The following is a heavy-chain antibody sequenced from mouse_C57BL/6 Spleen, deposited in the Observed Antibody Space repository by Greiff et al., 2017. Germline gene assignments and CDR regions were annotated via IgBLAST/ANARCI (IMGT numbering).Heavy chain of an antibody. CDR1: GYTFTSYW. J-gene: IGHJ3*01. V-gene: IGHV1-53*01. Sequence: VQLQQPGTELVKPGASVKLSCKASGYTFTSYWMHWVKQRPGQGLEWIGNINPSNGGTNYNEKFKSKATLTVDKSSSTAYMQLSSLTSEDSAVXDCARDYYGSSYGFAYWGQGTLVTVSA. CDR3: ARDYYGSSYGFAY. CDR2: INPSNGGT. D-gene: IGHD1-1*01.